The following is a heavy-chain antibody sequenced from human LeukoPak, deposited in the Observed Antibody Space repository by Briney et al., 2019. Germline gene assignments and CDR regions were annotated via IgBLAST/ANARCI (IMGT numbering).Heavy chain of an antibody. CDR1: GFTVSSNY. J-gene: IGHJ4*02. D-gene: IGHD2-15*01. CDR3: ARVRSRYCSGGSCYN. V-gene: IGHV3-53*01. Sequence: GGSLRLSCAASGFTVSSNYMSWVRQAPGKGLEWVSVIYSGGSTYYADSVKGRFTISRDNSKNTLYLQMNSLRAEDTAVYYCARVRSRYCSGGSCYNWGQGTLVTVSS. CDR2: IYSGGST.